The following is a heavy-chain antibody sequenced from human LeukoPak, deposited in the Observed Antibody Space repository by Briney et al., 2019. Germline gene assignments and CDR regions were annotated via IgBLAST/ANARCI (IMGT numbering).Heavy chain of an antibody. CDR2: IYTSGST. CDR3: ARERVGANTEDY. V-gene: IGHV4-61*02. J-gene: IGHJ4*02. Sequence: SETLSLTCTVSGGSISSGSYYWSWIGQPAGKGLEWIGRIYTSGSTNYNPSLKSRVTILVDTSKNQFSLKLSSVTAADTAVYYCARERVGANTEDYWGQGTLVTVSS. CDR1: GGSISSGSYY. D-gene: IGHD1-26*01.